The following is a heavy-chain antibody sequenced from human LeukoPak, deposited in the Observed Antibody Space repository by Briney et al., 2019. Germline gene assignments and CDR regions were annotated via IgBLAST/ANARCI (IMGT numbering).Heavy chain of an antibody. J-gene: IGHJ5*02. CDR3: ARVGIAAALGDWFDP. D-gene: IGHD6-13*01. V-gene: IGHV4-30-2*01. CDR2: IYHSGST. CDR1: GGSISSGGYS. Sequence: SQTLSLTCAVSGGSISSGGYSWSWIRQPPGKGLEWIGYIYHSGSTYYNPSLKSRVTISVDRSENQFSLKLSSVTAADTAVYYCARVGIAAALGDWFDPWGQGTLVTVSS.